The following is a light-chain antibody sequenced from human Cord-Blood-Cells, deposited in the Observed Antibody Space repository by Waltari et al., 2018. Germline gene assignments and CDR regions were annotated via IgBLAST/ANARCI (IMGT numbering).Light chain of an antibody. CDR3: QQYYSTRFT. J-gene: IGKJ3*01. CDR2: WAS. V-gene: IGKV4-1*01. Sequence: DIVMTQSPDSLAVSLGERAIINCKSSQSVLYSSNNKNYLAWYQQKPGQPPKLLIYWASTRESGVPDRFSGSGSGTDFTLTISSLQAEDVAVYYCQQYYSTRFTFGPGTKVDIK. CDR1: QSVLYSSNNKNY.